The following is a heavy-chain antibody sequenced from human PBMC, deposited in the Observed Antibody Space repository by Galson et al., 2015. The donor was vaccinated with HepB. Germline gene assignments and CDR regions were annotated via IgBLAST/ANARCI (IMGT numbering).Heavy chain of an antibody. J-gene: IGHJ5*02. CDR3: ARHSGVEYQLLYNVVDGNWFDP. Sequence: ETLSLTCTVSGGSISSYYWSWIRQPPGKGLEWIGYIYYSGSTNYNPSLKSRVTISVDTSKNQFSLKLSSVTAADTAVYYCARHSGVEYQLLYNVVDGNWFDPWGQGTLVTVSS. CDR2: IYYSGST. V-gene: IGHV4-59*08. D-gene: IGHD2-2*02. CDR1: GGSISSYY.